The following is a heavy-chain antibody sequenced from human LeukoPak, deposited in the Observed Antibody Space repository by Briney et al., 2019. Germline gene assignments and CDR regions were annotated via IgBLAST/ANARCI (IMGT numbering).Heavy chain of an antibody. V-gene: IGHV3-30*04. CDR3: ARALTGTTLPNFDY. D-gene: IGHD1-7*01. CDR1: GFTFNSYT. J-gene: IGHJ4*02. CDR2: ISYDGSNK. Sequence: GGSLRLSCAASGFTFNSYTLLWVRQAPGEGLEWVAAISYDGSNKYCADSVKGRFTISRDNSKNTLYLQMNSLRTDDTAVYYCARALTGTTLPNFDYWGQGTLVAVSS.